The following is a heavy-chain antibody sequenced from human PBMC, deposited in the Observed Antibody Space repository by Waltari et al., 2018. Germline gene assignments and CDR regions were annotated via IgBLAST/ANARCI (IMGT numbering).Heavy chain of an antibody. J-gene: IGHJ6*02. CDR1: GGSFRGYY. CDR3: ARGLGDEGCWSGYYGYYYYGMDV. V-gene: IGHV4-34*01. D-gene: IGHD3-3*01. CDR2: INHSGST. Sequence: QVQLQQWGAGLLKPSETLSLTCAVYGGSFRGYYWSWIRQPPGKGLAWVGEINHSGSTNYNPSRKSRVTISVDTSKNQCSLKLSSVTAADTAVYYCARGLGDEGCWSGYYGYYYYGMDVWGQGTTVTVSS.